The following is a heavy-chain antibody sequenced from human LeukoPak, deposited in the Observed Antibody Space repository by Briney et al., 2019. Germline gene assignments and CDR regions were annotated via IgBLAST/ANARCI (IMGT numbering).Heavy chain of an antibody. J-gene: IGHJ3*02. V-gene: IGHV4-4*07. CDR2: IYTSGST. CDR3: ARDLIFAAARDAFDI. D-gene: IGHD6-13*01. CDR1: GGSISSYY. Sequence: PSETLSLTCTVSGGSISSYYWSWIRQPAGKGLEWIGRIYTSGSTNYNPSLKSRVTMSVDTSKNQFSLKLSSVTAADTAVYYCARDLIFAAARDAFDIWGQGTMVTVSS.